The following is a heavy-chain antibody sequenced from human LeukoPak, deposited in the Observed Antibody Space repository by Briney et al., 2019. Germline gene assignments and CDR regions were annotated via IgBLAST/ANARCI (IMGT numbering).Heavy chain of an antibody. D-gene: IGHD3-22*01. V-gene: IGHV3-23*01. CDR2: ISGSGGST. CDR3: AKVKDYYDSSGYPLLHDAFDI. CDR1: GFTFSSYA. Sequence: GGSLRLSCAASGFTFSSYAMSWVRQAPGKGLKWVSAISGSGGSTYYADSVKGRFTISRDNSKNTLYLQMNSLRAEDTAVYYCAKVKDYYDSSGYPLLHDAFDIWGQGTMVTVSS. J-gene: IGHJ3*02.